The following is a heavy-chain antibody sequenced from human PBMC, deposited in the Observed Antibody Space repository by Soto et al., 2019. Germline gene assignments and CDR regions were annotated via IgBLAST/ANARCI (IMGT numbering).Heavy chain of an antibody. V-gene: IGHV1-8*01. CDR3: AREGYSTSSGPRGNWFDP. D-gene: IGHD6-6*01. Sequence: QVPLVQSGAEVKKPGASVKVSCKASGYTFTSYDINWVRQATGQGLEWVGWVNPNSGDTGYAQKFQGRVTMTKNTAISTAYMELSILRSEDTAVYYCAREGYSTSSGPRGNWFDPWGQGTLVTVSS. CDR2: VNPNSGDT. CDR1: GYTFTSYD. J-gene: IGHJ5*02.